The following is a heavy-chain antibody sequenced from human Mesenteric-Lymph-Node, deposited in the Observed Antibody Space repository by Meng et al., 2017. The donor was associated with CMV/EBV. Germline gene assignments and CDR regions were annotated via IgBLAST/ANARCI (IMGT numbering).Heavy chain of an antibody. CDR2: ISYDGSNK. J-gene: IGHJ6*02. Sequence: GGSLRLSCAASGFTFSSYAMHWVRQAPGKGLEWVAVISYDGSNKYYADSVKGRFTISRDNSKNTLYLQMNSLRAEDTAVYYCARDKGYCSSTSCYIYYGMDVWGQGTTVTVSS. CDR1: GFTFSSYA. D-gene: IGHD2-2*02. V-gene: IGHV3-30-3*01. CDR3: ARDKGYCSSTSCYIYYGMDV.